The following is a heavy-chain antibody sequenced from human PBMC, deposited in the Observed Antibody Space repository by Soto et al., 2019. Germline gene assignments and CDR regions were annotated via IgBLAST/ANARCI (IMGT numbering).Heavy chain of an antibody. Sequence: ASVKVSCKGSGYTFTDYYMHWVRQAPGQGLEWMGWINPNSGDTNYAQNFQGRVTMTRDTSISTAYMDLSRMGSDATAVYYCAIPDSYNNSVPGDYWGQGTLGTVSS. CDR1: GYTFTDYY. V-gene: IGHV1-2*02. J-gene: IGHJ4*02. CDR2: INPNSGDT. CDR3: AIPDSYNNSVPGDY. D-gene: IGHD3-22*01.